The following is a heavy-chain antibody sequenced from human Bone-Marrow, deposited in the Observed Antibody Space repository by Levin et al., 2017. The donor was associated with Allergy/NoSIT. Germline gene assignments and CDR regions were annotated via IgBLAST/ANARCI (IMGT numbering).Heavy chain of an antibody. V-gene: IGHV3-30*18. CDR1: GFTFSSYG. J-gene: IGHJ4*02. D-gene: IGHD5-24*01. CDR2: ISYDGSNK. Sequence: RPGGSLRLSCAASGFTFSSYGMHWVRQAPGKGLEWVAFISYDGSNKYYADSVKGRFTISRDNSQNTLYLQMNSLRPEDTAVYYCAKVQWVQSADPPDYWGQGTLFTVSS. CDR3: AKVQWVQSADPPDY.